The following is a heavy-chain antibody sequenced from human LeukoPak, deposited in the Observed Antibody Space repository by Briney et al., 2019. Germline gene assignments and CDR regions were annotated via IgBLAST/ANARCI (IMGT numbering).Heavy chain of an antibody. CDR2: ISSSGSTI. CDR3: AELGITMIGGV. Sequence: GGSLRLSCAVSGFTFSSYEMNWVRQAPGKGLEWVSYISSSGSTIYCADSVKGRFTISRDNAKNSLYLQMNSLRAEDTAVYYCAELGITMIGGVWGKGTTVTISS. CDR1: GFTFSSYE. V-gene: IGHV3-48*03. D-gene: IGHD3-10*02. J-gene: IGHJ6*04.